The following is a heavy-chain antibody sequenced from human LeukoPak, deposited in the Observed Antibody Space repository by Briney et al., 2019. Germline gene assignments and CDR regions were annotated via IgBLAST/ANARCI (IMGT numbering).Heavy chain of an antibody. Sequence: SETLSLTCTVSGGSISSYYWSWIRQPPGKGLEWIGYIYYSGSTNYNPSLKSRVTISVDTSKNQFSLKLSSVTAADTAVYYCLSTLSIAAYYYYMDVWGKGTTVTISS. CDR3: LSTLSIAAYYYYMDV. CDR1: GGSISSYY. V-gene: IGHV4-59*08. J-gene: IGHJ6*03. D-gene: IGHD6-6*01. CDR2: IYYSGST.